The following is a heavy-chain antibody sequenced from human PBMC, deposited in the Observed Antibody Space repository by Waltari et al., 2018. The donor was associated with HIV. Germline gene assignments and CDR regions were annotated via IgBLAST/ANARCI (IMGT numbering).Heavy chain of an antibody. CDR2: MYRGCTS. D-gene: IGHD1-1*01. CDR3: AGVGRAGTTSGWDVFDI. V-gene: IGHV3-66*01. J-gene: IGHJ3*02. Sequence: EVQLVESGGGLVRPGGSLRLSCAASGFTVSSHHMGWVHQTPGKGSEFWSVMYRGCTSRCADALEGRFTISRDRSKGALYLRINTLRAEDTALYYCAGVGRAGTTSGWDVFDIWGQGTMVTVSS. CDR1: GFTVSSHH.